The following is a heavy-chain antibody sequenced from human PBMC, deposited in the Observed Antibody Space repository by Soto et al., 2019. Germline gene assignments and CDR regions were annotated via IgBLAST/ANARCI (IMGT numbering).Heavy chain of an antibody. CDR1: GGSFSGYY. Sequence: SETLSLTCAVYGGSFSGYYWSWIRQPPGKGLEWIGEINHSGSTNYNPSLKSRVTISVDTSKNQFSLKLSSVTAADTAVYYCARAPGDPYYDILTGFDPWGQGTLVTVS. J-gene: IGHJ5*02. V-gene: IGHV4-34*01. CDR2: INHSGST. CDR3: ARAPGDPYYDILTGFDP. D-gene: IGHD3-9*01.